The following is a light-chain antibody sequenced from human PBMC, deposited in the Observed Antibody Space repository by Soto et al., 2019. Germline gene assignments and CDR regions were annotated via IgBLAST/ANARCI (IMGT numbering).Light chain of an antibody. V-gene: IGLV2-23*02. Sequence: QSALTQPASVSGSPGQSITISCTGTSSDVGSYDLVSWYQQFPGKAPKLMICEVNKRPSGVSNRFSGSKSGNTASLTISGLQAEDEADYYCSSYSDFPTYVFGTGTKLTVL. CDR2: EVN. CDR3: SSYSDFPTYV. J-gene: IGLJ1*01. CDR1: SSDVGSYDL.